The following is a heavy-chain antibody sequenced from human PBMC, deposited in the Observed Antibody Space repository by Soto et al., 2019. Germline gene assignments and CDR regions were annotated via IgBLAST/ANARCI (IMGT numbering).Heavy chain of an antibody. CDR2: INQSGSP. CDR1: SRSLSGSYF. V-gene: IGHV4-34*01. Sequence: PSETLSLTSAFYSRSLSGSYFCNWIRQSPGKGLEGIGEINQSGSPNYNPSLKSRVTMSVDTSKNEASLTLRSVTAADTAVYYGARGARYHYDSGDHYLYHYALDVWGQGTTVTVSS. D-gene: IGHD3-22*01. CDR3: ARGARYHYDSGDHYLYHYALDV. J-gene: IGHJ6*02.